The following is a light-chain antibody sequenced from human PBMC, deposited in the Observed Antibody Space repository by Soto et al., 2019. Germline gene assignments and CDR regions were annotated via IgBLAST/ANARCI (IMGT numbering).Light chain of an antibody. CDR2: KAS. CDR1: QTVSSR. V-gene: IGKV1-5*03. CDR3: QHCFTSTPFT. J-gene: IGKJ1*01. Sequence: DIQMTQSPSTLSASVGDRVTLTCRASQTVSSRLAWYQQRAGKAPKLLIYKASTLESGVSSRFSGSGSGTEFTLTISSLQPDDFATYCCQHCFTSTPFTFGQGTKVEIK.